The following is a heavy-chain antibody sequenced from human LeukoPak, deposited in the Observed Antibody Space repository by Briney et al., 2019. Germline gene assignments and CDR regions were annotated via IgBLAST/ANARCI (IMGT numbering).Heavy chain of an antibody. V-gene: IGHV4-59*08. CDR1: GGSISSKY. D-gene: IGHD5-18*01. CDR3: SSGISYGFLFPGY. CDR2: IYYGGST. Sequence: PSETLSLTCTVSGGSISSKYGSGIWQPPGKGVERIGDIYYGGSTKDNQSIKSRVTISVDTSKNQLYPQLTSVSAAATAVSQRSSGISYGFLFPGYWGQGTLVTVSS. J-gene: IGHJ4*02.